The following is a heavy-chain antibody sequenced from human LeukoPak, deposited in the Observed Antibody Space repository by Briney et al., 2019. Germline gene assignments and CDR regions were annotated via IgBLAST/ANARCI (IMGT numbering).Heavy chain of an antibody. D-gene: IGHD2-2*01. CDR3: VRGVPPGRSGDY. J-gene: IGHJ4*02. Sequence: SQTLSLTCAISGDSVSSNSVTWAWIRQSPSRGLEWLGRTYYRSKWFTDYAVSVKSRITINPAPSKNQFSLQLNSVTSEDTAVYYCVRGVPPGRSGDYWGQGTLVTVSA. V-gene: IGHV6-1*01. CDR1: GDSVSSNSVT. CDR2: TYYRSKWFT.